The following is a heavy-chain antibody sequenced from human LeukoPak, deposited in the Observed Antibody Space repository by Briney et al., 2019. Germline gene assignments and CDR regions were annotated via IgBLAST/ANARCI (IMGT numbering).Heavy chain of an antibody. CDR2: IYSGGST. Sequence: GGSLRLSCAASGFTVSSNYMSWVRQAPGKGLEWVSVIYSGGSTYYADSVKGRFTISRDNSKNTLYLQMNSLRAEDTAVYYCAKDRLVRYYDFWSGQPPLYYFDYWGQGTLVTVSS. D-gene: IGHD3-3*01. J-gene: IGHJ4*02. V-gene: IGHV3-53*01. CDR3: AKDRLVRYYDFWSGQPPLYYFDY. CDR1: GFTVSSNY.